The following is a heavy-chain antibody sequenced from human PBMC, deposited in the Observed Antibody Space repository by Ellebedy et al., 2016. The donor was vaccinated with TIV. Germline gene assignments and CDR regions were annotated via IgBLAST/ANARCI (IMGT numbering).Heavy chain of an antibody. V-gene: IGHV1-2*02. CDR3: ASKHCTGANCYHPTLDY. D-gene: IGHD2-8*02. CDR2: INPKTGDV. CDR1: GYSFTGQH. Sequence: ASVKVSCXAFGYSFTGQHIHWVRQAPGQGLEWMGYINPKTGDVYYLQKFQGRVTMTRDTSVNTAYMDLSSLTSDDTAVYYCASKHCTGANCYHPTLDYWGQGALVTVSP. J-gene: IGHJ4*02.